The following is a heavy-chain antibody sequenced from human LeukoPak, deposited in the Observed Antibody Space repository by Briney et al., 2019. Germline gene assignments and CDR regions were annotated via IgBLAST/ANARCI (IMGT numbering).Heavy chain of an antibody. CDR3: ARNQQLGGHSYYYYGMDV. D-gene: IGHD3-16*01. CDR1: GFSFRSYA. Sequence: GGSLRLSCAASGFSFRSYAMSWVRQAPGKGLEWVSAISASADSTYYADFVKGRFTISRDNSKNTPYLQMNSLRADDTAIYYCARNQQLGGHSYYYYGMDVWGQGTTVTVSS. CDR2: ISASADST. J-gene: IGHJ6*02. V-gene: IGHV3-23*01.